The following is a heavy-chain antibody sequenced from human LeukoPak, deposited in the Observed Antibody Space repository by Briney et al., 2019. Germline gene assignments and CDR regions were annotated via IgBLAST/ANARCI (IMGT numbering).Heavy chain of an antibody. V-gene: IGHV1-69*13. CDR2: IIPIFGTE. D-gene: IGHD2-2*01. CDR1: GGTFGSYA. CDR3: ASLSGVPAAQGAFDI. J-gene: IGHJ3*02. Sequence: SVKVSCKASGGTFGSYAISWVRQAPGQGLEWMGGIIPIFGTENYAQKFQGRVTITADESTSTAYMELSSLRSEDTAVYCCASLSGVPAAQGAFDIWGQGTMVTVSS.